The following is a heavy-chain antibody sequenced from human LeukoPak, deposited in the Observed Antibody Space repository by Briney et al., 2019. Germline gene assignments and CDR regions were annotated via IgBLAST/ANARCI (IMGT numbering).Heavy chain of an antibody. CDR3: ARDPYSGNYGNYYYYYMDV. Sequence: GGSLRLSCAASGFTFSRYWMHWVRQAPGKGLVWVSRINSDGSSTTYADSVRGRFSISRDNAKNTLYLHMNSLGPEDTAVYYCARDPYSGNYGNYYYYYMDVWGKGTTVTISS. D-gene: IGHD1-26*01. CDR2: INSDGSST. V-gene: IGHV3-74*01. CDR1: GFTFSRYW. J-gene: IGHJ6*03.